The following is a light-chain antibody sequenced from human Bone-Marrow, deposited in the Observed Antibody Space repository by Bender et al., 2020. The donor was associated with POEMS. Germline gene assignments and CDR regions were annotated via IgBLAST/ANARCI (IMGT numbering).Light chain of an antibody. V-gene: IGLV2-8*01. Sequence: QSALTQPPSASGPPGQSVAISCTGTSSDIGGYNYVSWYQQHPGKAPKLMIYDVSKRPSGVPDRFSGSKSGNTASLTISGLQAEDEADYYCCSYATTSTLVVFGGGTRLTVL. CDR2: DVS. J-gene: IGLJ2*01. CDR3: CSYATTSTLVV. CDR1: SSDIGGYNY.